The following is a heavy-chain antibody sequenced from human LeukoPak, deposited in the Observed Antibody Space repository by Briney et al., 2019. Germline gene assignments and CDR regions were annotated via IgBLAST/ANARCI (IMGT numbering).Heavy chain of an antibody. CDR3: AKDPTVTIRGDDY. V-gene: IGHV3-23*01. CDR1: GFTFSSYA. Sequence: PGGSLRLSCAASGFTFSSYAMSWVRQAPGKGLEWVSSISGSGGSTHYADSVKGRFTISRDNSKNTLYLQMNSLRAEDTAVYYCAKDPTVTIRGDDYWGQGTLVTVSS. CDR2: ISGSGGST. D-gene: IGHD4-17*01. J-gene: IGHJ4*02.